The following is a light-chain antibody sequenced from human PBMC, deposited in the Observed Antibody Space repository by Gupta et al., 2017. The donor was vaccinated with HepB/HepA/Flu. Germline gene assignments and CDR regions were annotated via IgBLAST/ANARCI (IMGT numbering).Light chain of an antibody. CDR1: QSIGSSY. CDR2: GAS. Sequence: EIVLTQSPGTLSLSPGERATLSCRASQSIGSSYLAWYQQKPGQPPRLIIYGASSRATGIPDRFSGSGYVKDFTLTSSRREHEDFAVYYWQPDYTSRTFGQGTKVEIK. J-gene: IGKJ1*01. V-gene: IGKV3-20*01. CDR3: QPDYTSRT.